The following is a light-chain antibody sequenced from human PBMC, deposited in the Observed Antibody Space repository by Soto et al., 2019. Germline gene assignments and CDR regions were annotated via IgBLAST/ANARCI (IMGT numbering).Light chain of an antibody. Sequence: DIQLTQSPSSLSASVGDRVTITCRASQSISSYVSWYQQKPGKAPKLLIYGASSLQRGVPSRFSGSGSGPDFTLTISSLQPEDFATYCCQQEATFGQGTKLEIK. CDR2: GAS. CDR1: QSISSY. J-gene: IGKJ2*01. V-gene: IGKV1-39*01. CDR3: QQEAT.